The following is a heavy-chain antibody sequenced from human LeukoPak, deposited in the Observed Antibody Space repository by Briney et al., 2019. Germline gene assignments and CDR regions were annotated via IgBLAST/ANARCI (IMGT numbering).Heavy chain of an antibody. Sequence: NTSETLSLTCAVYGGSFSGYYWSWIRQPPGKGLEWIGEINHSGSTNYNPSLKSRVTISVDTSKNQFSLKLSSVTAADTAVYYCAVGIAVAGTWELPSCFGYWGQGTLVTVSS. J-gene: IGHJ4*02. CDR1: GGSFSGYY. CDR2: INHSGST. V-gene: IGHV4-34*01. CDR3: AVGIAVAGTWELPSCFGY. D-gene: IGHD6-19*01.